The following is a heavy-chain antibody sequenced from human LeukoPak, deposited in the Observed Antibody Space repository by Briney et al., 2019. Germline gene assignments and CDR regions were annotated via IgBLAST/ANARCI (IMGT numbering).Heavy chain of an antibody. CDR3: ARDHEWGRAYFDY. D-gene: IGHD1-26*01. V-gene: IGHV3-33*01. CDR2: IWYDGSNE. CDR1: GFTFSSYG. Sequence: PGGSLRLSCAASGFTFSSYGMHWVRQALGKGLEWVAVIWYDGSNEYCADSVKGRFTISRDNSKNTLYLQMNSLRAEDTAVYYCARDHEWGRAYFDYWGQGTLVTVSS. J-gene: IGHJ4*02.